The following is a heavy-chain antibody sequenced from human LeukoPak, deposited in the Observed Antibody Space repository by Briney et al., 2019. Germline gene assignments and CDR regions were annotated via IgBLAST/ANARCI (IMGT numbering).Heavy chain of an antibody. CDR1: GYSITSGSYF. CDR3: ASTLLRYFDWLEYYFDY. J-gene: IGHJ4*02. D-gene: IGHD3-9*01. CDR2: MYHSGRT. Sequence: SETLSLTCSVSGYSITSGSYFWGWIRQPPGKGLEWIGNMYHSGRTYYNPSLKSRVRISVDTSKNQFSLKRSSVTAADTAVYYCASTLLRYFDWLEYYFDYWGQGTLVTVSS. V-gene: IGHV4-39*01.